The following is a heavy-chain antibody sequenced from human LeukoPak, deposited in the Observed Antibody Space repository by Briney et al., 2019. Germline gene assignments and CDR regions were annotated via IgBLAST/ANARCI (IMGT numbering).Heavy chain of an antibody. V-gene: IGHV3-23*01. D-gene: IGHD3-3*01. CDR2: ISGSGGST. CDR3: AKDSMYYDFWSGYSY. CDR1: GFTFSSYA. J-gene: IGHJ4*02. Sequence: GGSLRLSSAASGFTFSSYAMSWVRQAPGKGLEWVSAISGSGGSTYYADSVKGRFTISRDNSKNTLYLQMNSLRAEDTAVYYCAKDSMYYDFWSGYSYWGQGTLVTVSS.